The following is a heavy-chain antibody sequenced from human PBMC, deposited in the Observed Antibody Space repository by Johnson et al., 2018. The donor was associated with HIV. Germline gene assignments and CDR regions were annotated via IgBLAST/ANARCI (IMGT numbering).Heavy chain of an antibody. CDR2: IKQDGSEK. D-gene: IGHD1-26*01. Sequence: VQLVESGGGLVQPGGSLRLSCAASGFTFSNYWMNWVRQAPGKGLEWVANIKQDGSEKYYVDSVKGRFTISRDNAKNSLYLQMNSLRAEDTAVYYCAKRGENSGSSGAFDIWGQGTMVTVSS. CDR3: AKRGENSGSSGAFDI. CDR1: GFTFSNYW. J-gene: IGHJ3*02. V-gene: IGHV3-7*05.